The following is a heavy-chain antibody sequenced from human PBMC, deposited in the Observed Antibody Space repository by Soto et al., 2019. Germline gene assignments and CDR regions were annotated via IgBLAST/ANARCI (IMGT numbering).Heavy chain of an antibody. Sequence: SETLSLTCAVYGGSFIGDYWSWILQPPGKGLEWIGEINHSGSANYNPSLKSRVTISVDTSKNQFSLKLSSVTAADTAVYYCASPPSTYSSPSRAERNDAFDICGQGTMVTVSS. CDR3: ASPPSTYSSPSRAERNDAFDI. CDR1: GGSFIGDY. D-gene: IGHD6-6*01. V-gene: IGHV4-34*01. CDR2: INHSGSA. J-gene: IGHJ3*02.